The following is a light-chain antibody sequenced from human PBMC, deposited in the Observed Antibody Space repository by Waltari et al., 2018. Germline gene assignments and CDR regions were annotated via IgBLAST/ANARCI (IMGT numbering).Light chain of an antibody. CDR3: CSYSTGGSWM. CDR1: SNNVGDYNL. CDR2: FVS. V-gene: IGLV2-23*02. Sequence: QSALTQPVSVSGSPGQSVTISCTGTSNNVGDYNLVSWFQHHPDQAPKLLSFFVSKRPSRVCNRFSGSKSGNTASLTISGLQTEDEADYYCCSYSTGGSWMFGGGTKLTVL. J-gene: IGLJ3*02.